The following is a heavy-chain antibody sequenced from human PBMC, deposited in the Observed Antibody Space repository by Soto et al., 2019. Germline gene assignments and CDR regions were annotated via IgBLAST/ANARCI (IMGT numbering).Heavy chain of an antibody. Sequence: GESLKISCKGSGYSFTSYWIGWVRQMPGKGLEWMGIIYPGDSDTRYSPSFQGQVTISADTSIRTAYLQWSSLKASDTAMYYCATSNDRKAGAFDIWGQGKMVTVSS. J-gene: IGHJ3*02. CDR2: IYPGDSDT. V-gene: IGHV5-51*01. CDR3: ATSNDRKAGAFDI. D-gene: IGHD3-9*01. CDR1: GYSFTSYW.